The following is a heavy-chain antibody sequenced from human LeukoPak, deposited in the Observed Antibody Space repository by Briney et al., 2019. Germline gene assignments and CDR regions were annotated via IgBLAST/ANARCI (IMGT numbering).Heavy chain of an antibody. CDR3: ARGLPADY. CDR2: IYYSGST. D-gene: IGHD5/OR15-5a*01. J-gene: IGHJ4*02. V-gene: IGHV4-39*07. Sequence: SETLSLTCTVSGGSISSSSYYWGWIRQPPGKGLEWIGSIYYSGSTNYNPSLKSRVTIPVDTSKNQFSLKLSSVTAADTAVYYCARGLPADYWGQGTLVTVSS. CDR1: GGSISSSSYY.